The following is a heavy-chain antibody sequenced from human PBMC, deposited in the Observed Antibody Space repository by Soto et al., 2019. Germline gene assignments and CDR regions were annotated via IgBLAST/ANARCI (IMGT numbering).Heavy chain of an antibody. CDR1: GYSFTNND. Sequence: ASVKVSCKASGYSFTNNDVSWVRQATGQGLERMGWMNPGSGDTGYAQKFQGRVTMTRDISIATAYMELSSLRSDDTAIYYCARMETFGSLNWFDPWGQGTLVTVSS. CDR2: MNPGSGDT. CDR3: ARMETFGSLNWFDP. V-gene: IGHV1-8*01. J-gene: IGHJ5*02. D-gene: IGHD3-16*01.